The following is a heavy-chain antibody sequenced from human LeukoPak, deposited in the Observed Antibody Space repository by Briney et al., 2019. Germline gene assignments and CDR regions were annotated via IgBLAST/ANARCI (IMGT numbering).Heavy chain of an antibody. D-gene: IGHD1-26*01. V-gene: IGHV3-11*01. CDR3: ARRRECSGSSCYYFDY. Sequence: GGSLRLSCAASGFTFSDYYMTWIRQSPGKGLEWVSYISNSGSTIYYADSLKGRFTISRDNAKTSLYLQMNSLRAEGSAVYYCARRRECSGSSCYYFDYWGQGTLVTVSS. CDR2: ISNSGSTI. J-gene: IGHJ4*02. CDR1: GFTFSDYY.